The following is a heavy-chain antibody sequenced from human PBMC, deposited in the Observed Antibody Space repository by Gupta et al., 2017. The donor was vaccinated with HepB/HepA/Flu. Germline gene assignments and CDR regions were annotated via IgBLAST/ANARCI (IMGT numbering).Heavy chain of an antibody. CDR2: ISSSSSYI. D-gene: IGHD2-2*01. Sequence: EVQLVESGGGLFKPGGSLRLSRAASGFTFSSSSLNWFRKAPGKGLEWVASISSSSSYIYYADSVKGRFTISRDNAKNSLYLQMNSLRAEDTAVYYCARDAGYCSSTSCGGDYWGQGTLVTVSS. V-gene: IGHV3-21*01. CDR1: GFTFSSSS. J-gene: IGHJ4*02. CDR3: ARDAGYCSSTSCGGDY.